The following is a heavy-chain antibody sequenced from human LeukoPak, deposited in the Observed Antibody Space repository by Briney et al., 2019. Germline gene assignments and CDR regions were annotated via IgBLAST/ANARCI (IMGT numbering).Heavy chain of an antibody. Sequence: SGGSLRLSCAASGFTFRTYAMSWVRQAPGKGLEWVSVISVPGYTTYYADSVKGRLTISRDNSNNMLYLQLSSLRAEDTAVYYCAKDLSDNYNLFDYWGQGTLVTVSS. D-gene: IGHD1-1*01. CDR1: GFTFRTYA. V-gene: IGHV3-23*01. CDR2: ISVPGYTT. J-gene: IGHJ4*02. CDR3: AKDLSDNYNLFDY.